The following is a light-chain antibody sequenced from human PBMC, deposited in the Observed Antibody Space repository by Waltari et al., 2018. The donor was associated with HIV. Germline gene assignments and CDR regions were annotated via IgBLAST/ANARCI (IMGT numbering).Light chain of an antibody. CDR3: QTWDSSHVV. J-gene: IGLJ2*01. V-gene: IGLV3-1*01. CDR2: QDN. Sequence: SYELTQPPPVSVSPGQTASITCSGYQLGDKYASWYQQKPGQSPVLVIYQDNNRPSGIPERFSGSNSGNTATLTISGTQAMDEADYYCQTWDSSHVVFGGGTKLTVL. CDR1: QLGDKY.